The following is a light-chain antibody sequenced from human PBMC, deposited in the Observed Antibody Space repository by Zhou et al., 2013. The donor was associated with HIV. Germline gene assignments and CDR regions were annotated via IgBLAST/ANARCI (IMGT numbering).Light chain of an antibody. Sequence: DIVMTQSPLSLPVTPGEPASISCRSSQSLLHSNGYNYLDWYLQKPGQSPQLLIYLGSNRASGVPDRFSGSGSGTDFTLKISRVEAEDVGIYYCMQTLQTRTFGQGTKVGNQT. CDR3: MQTLQTRT. J-gene: IGKJ1*01. CDR2: LGS. V-gene: IGKV2-28*01. CDR1: QSLLHSNGYNY.